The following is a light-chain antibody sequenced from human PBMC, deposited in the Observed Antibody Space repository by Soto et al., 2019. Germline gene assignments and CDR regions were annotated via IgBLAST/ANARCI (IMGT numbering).Light chain of an antibody. CDR3: QQYNSYSPT. V-gene: IGKV1-5*01. Sequence: MTQSPATLSVSPGERATLSCRASQSISSWLAWYQQKPGKAPKLLIYDASSLESGVPSRFSGSGSGTEFTLTISSLQPDDFATYYCQQYNSYSPTFGQGTKVDI. J-gene: IGKJ1*01. CDR1: QSISSW. CDR2: DAS.